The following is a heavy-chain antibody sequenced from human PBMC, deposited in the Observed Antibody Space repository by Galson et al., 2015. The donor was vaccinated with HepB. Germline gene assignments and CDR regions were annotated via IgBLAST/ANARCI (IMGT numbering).Heavy chain of an antibody. D-gene: IGHD6-19*01. CDR1: GGSISNTNW. V-gene: IGHV4-4*02. J-gene: IGHJ4*02. CDR2: IYHSGST. Sequence: SETLSLTCAVSGGSISNTNWWSWVRQPPGKGLEWIGEIYHSGSTNYSPSLKSRVTISIDKSKNQFSLKLSSVTAADTAVYYCARDGYSSGYYFDCWGQGTLVTVSS. CDR3: ARDGYSSGYYFDC.